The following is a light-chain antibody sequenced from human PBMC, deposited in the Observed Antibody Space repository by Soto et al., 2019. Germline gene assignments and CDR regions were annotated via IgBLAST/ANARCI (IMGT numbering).Light chain of an antibody. V-gene: IGLV3-21*04. Sequence: SYELTQPPSVSVAPGKTARITCGGNNSGSKSVHWYQQKPGHAPVLVIYYDSDRPSGIPEPFAGSNSGNTATLTISRVEDGDEADYYCQVWDSSSDHAVFGGGTQLTVL. CDR1: NSGSKS. CDR3: QVWDSSSDHAV. CDR2: YDS. J-gene: IGLJ7*01.